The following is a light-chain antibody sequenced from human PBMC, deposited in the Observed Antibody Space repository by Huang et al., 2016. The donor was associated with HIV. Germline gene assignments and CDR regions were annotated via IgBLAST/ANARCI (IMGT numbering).Light chain of an antibody. CDR3: QQYDHWPPT. J-gene: IGKJ1*01. CDR2: RAS. Sequence: ETVMTQSPATLSVSPGERASLSCRANESVSTNVAWYQQKSGQPPRLLVSRASTRAAGVPARFSGSGSGTDFTLTITSLQSEDFAVYSCQQYDHWPPTFGQGTKLEIK. V-gene: IGKV3-15*01. CDR1: ESVSTN.